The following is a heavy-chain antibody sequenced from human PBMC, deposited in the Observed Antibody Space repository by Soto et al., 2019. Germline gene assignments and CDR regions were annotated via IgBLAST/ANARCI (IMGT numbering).Heavy chain of an antibody. J-gene: IGHJ4*02. D-gene: IGHD3-10*01. CDR1: GGSISSYY. CDR3: ARGSGSYYKGAPDY. CDR2: IYYSGST. Sequence: PSETLSLTCTVSGGSISSYYWSWIRQPPGKGLERIGYIYYSGSTNYNPSLKSRVTISVDTSKNQFSLKLSSVTAADTAVYYCARGSGSYYKGAPDYWGQGTLVTVSS. V-gene: IGHV4-59*01.